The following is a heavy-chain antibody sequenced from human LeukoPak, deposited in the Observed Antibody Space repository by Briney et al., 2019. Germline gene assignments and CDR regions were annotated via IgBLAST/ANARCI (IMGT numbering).Heavy chain of an antibody. J-gene: IGHJ4*02. V-gene: IGHV3-30-3*01. CDR1: GFTSSSYA. Sequence: GRSLRLSCAASGFTSSSYAMHWVRQAPGKGLEWVAVISYDGSNKYYADSVKGRFTISRDNSKNTLYLQMNSLRAEDTAVYYCARDHVRIQLWFFDYWGQGTLVTVSS. CDR3: ARDHVRIQLWFFDY. D-gene: IGHD5-18*01. CDR2: ISYDGSNK.